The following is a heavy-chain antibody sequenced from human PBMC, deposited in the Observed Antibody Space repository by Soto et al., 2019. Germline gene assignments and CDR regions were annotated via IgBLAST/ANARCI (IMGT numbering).Heavy chain of an antibody. Sequence: SGPTLVNPTQTLTLTCTFSGFSLSTSGMRVSWIRQPPGKALEWLARIDWDDDKFYRTSLKTRLTISKDTSKNQVVLTMTNMDPADPARYSSARQRGQLRGRYFDYWGQGALVTVSS. D-gene: IGHD1-26*01. CDR3: ARQRGQLRGRYFDY. CDR1: GFSLSTSGMR. V-gene: IGHV2-70*04. CDR2: IDWDDDK. J-gene: IGHJ4*02.